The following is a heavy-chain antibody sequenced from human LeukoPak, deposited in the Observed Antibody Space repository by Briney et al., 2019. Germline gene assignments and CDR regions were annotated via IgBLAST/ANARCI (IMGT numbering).Heavy chain of an antibody. CDR3: ARVLPLLYGSGSYYYYYYMDV. Sequence: PSETLSLTCTVSGVSISSSNSYWGWIRQPAGKGLEWIGHIYTSGTTNYNPSLKSRVTISVDTSKNQFSLKLSSVTAADTAVYYCARVLPLLYGSGSYYYYYYMDVWGKGTTVTISS. V-gene: IGHV4-61*09. CDR2: IYTSGTT. CDR1: GVSISSSNSY. J-gene: IGHJ6*03. D-gene: IGHD3-10*01.